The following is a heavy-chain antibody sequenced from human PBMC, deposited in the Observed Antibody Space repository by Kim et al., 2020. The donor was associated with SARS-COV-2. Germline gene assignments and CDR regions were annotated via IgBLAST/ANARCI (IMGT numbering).Heavy chain of an antibody. Sequence: GGSLRLSCAASGFTFSSYWMSWVRQAPGKGLEWVANINQDGREKFFVDSVKGRFTISRDNAKNSLYPQMSSLRAEDTAVYYCARERGYSSSPSDPWGQGTLVTVSS. CDR2: INQDGREK. J-gene: IGHJ5*02. V-gene: IGHV3-7*01. CDR3: ARERGYSSSPSDP. CDR1: GFTFSSYW. D-gene: IGHD6-6*01.